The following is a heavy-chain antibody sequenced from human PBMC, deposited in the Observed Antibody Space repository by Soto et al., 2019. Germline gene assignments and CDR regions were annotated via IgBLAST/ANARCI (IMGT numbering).Heavy chain of an antibody. J-gene: IGHJ4*02. V-gene: IGHV3-49*03. Sequence: GSLRLSCTASGFTFGDYAMSWFRQAPGKGLEWVGFIRSKAYGGTTEYAASVKGRFTISRDDSKSIAYLQMNSLKTEDTAVYYCTSHLWFGELPLDYWGQGTLVTVSS. CDR2: IRSKAYGGTT. CDR3: TSHLWFGELPLDY. CDR1: GFTFGDYA. D-gene: IGHD3-10*01.